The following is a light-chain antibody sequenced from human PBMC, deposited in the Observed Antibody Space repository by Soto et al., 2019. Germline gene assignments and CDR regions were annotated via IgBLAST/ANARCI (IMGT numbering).Light chain of an antibody. J-gene: IGKJ5*01. CDR1: QSVNSN. V-gene: IGKV3-15*01. Sequence: EMVMTQSPAILSVSPGESATLSCRAIQSVNSNYLAWYQQHPGQAPRLLIYGASTRATGIPARFSGSGSGTEFTLTISSLQSEDFAVYYCQQYNNWPPITFGQGTRLEIK. CDR3: QQYNNWPPIT. CDR2: GAS.